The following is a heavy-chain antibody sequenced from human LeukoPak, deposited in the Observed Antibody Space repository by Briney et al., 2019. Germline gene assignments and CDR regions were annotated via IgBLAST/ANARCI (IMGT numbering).Heavy chain of an antibody. J-gene: IGHJ6*02. D-gene: IGHD3-10*01. V-gene: IGHV3-7*01. CDR2: IKQDGSEK. CDR1: GFTFSSYW. Sequence: GGSLRLSCAASGFTFSSYWMSWVRQAPGKGLEWVANIKQDGSEKYYVDSVKGRFTISRDNAKNSLYLQMNSLRAEDTAVYYCARDITWFGGYYYYGMDVWGQGTTVTVSS. CDR3: ARDITWFGGYYYYGMDV.